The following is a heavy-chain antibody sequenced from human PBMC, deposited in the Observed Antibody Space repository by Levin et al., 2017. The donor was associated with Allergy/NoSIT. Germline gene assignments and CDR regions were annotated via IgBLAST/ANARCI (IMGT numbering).Heavy chain of an antibody. CDR3: ARHTRTGGRSIDF. CDR1: GDSISTNSYY. J-gene: IGHJ4*02. Sequence: SETLSLTCTVSGDSISTNSYYWGWIRQPPGTGLECVGNIYYSGTTYYNPSLKSRVTISVDTSKNQFSLKLTSVTAADTAVYYCARHTRTGGRSIDFWGQGALVTVSS. D-gene: IGHD2-8*02. CDR2: IYYSGTT. V-gene: IGHV4-39*01.